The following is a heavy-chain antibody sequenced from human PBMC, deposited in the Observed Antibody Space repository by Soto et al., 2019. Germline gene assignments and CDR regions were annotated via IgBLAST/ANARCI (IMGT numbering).Heavy chain of an antibody. CDR3: TTAPPSITIFGVVIPH. CDR1: GFTFSNAW. Sequence: GGSLRLSCAASGFTFSNAWMNWVRQAPGKGLEWVGRIKSKTDGGTTDYAAPVKGRFTISRDDSKNTLYLQMNSLKTEDTAVYYCTTAPPSITIFGVVIPHWGQGTLVTVSS. J-gene: IGHJ4*02. V-gene: IGHV3-15*07. D-gene: IGHD3-3*01. CDR2: IKSKTDGGTT.